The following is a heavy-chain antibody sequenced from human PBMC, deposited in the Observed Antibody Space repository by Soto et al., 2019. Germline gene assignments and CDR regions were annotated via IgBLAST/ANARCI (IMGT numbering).Heavy chain of an antibody. CDR1: GYSFTIYG. Sequence: WASVKVSCKASGYSFTIYGITWARQAPGQGLEWMGWISTYDGNTNYAQNFQGRVSMARDTSTSTAYMELRSLRSDDTAVYYCARDRGRSCIGGTCPFDYWGQGTLVTVSS. CDR2: ISTYDGNT. CDR3: ARDRGRSCIGGTCPFDY. V-gene: IGHV1-18*01. D-gene: IGHD2-15*01. J-gene: IGHJ4*02.